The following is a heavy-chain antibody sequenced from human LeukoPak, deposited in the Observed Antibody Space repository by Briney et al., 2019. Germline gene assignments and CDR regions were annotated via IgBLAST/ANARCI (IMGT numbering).Heavy chain of an antibody. CDR1: GYTFTTYA. J-gene: IGHJ5*02. Sequence: ASVKVSCKASGYTFTTYAINWVRQAPGQGLEWMGWIDTSTGKPTYAQGFTEQFVFSLDASVSTAYLQISSLKAEDTAVYYCARDNYGAEEGIGSSLVWLDPWGQGTRVTVSS. CDR3: ARDNYGAEEGIGSSLVWLDP. V-gene: IGHV7-4-1*02. D-gene: IGHD4-11*01. CDR2: IDTSTGKP.